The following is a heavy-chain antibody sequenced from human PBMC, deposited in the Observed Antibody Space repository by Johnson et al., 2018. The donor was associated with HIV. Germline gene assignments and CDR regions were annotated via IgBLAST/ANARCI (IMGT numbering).Heavy chain of an antibody. Sequence: QVTLVESGGGLVKPGGSLRLSCAASGFTFSDYYMNWIRQAPGKGLEWVSYISSSGSSIYYADSVKGRFTISRDNAENSLYLQMNSLRAEDTAVYYCARDGGVAAAVGVVAFDIWGQGTLVTVSS. D-gene: IGHD6-13*01. J-gene: IGHJ3*02. CDR2: ISSSGSSI. V-gene: IGHV3-11*04. CDR1: GFTFSDYY. CDR3: ARDGGVAAAVGVVAFDI.